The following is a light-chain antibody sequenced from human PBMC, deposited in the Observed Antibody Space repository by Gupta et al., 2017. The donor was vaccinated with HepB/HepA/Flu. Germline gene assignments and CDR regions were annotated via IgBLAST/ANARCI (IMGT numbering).Light chain of an antibody. CDR2: DAS. CDR3: QQYYNLPRS. CDR1: QDISNY. Sequence: DIQMTQSPSSLSASVGDRVTITCQASQDISNYLNWYQHKPWKAPKLLIYDASNLEIGIPSRFSGSGSGTDFTFTISSLQPEDIATYYCQQYYNLPRSFGQGTKLEIK. V-gene: IGKV1-33*01. J-gene: IGKJ2*04.